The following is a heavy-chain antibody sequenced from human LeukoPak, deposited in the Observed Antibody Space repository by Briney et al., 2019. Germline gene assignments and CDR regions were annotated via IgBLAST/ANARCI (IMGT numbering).Heavy chain of an antibody. D-gene: IGHD2-15*01. CDR1: GFTFGDYA. Sequence: GGSLRLSCTASGFTFGDYAMSWFRQAPGKGLEWVGFIRSKAYGGTTEYAASVKGRFTISRDDSKSIAYLQMNSLKTEDTAVYYCTRGLGGLLGYCSGGSCYFDYWGQGTLVTVSS. V-gene: IGHV3-49*03. CDR3: TRGLGGLLGYCSGGSCYFDY. CDR2: IRSKAYGGTT. J-gene: IGHJ4*02.